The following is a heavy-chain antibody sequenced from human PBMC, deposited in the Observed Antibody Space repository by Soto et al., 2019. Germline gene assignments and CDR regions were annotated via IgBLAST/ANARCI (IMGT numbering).Heavy chain of an antibody. J-gene: IGHJ4*02. CDR2: LSGSGGTT. V-gene: IGHV3-23*01. Sequence: GGSLRLSCAASGFTFSTYAMNWVRRAPGKGLEWVSTLSGSGGTTYHADSVKGRFTISRDNSKNTLYLQMNSVRTEDTAVYYCAKDLESGYNYGPFDSWGQGTLVTVSS. CDR1: GFTFSTYA. D-gene: IGHD5-18*01. CDR3: AKDLESGYNYGPFDS.